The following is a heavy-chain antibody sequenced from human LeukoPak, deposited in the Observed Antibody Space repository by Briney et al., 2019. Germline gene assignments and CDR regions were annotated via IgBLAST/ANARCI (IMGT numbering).Heavy chain of an antibody. J-gene: IGHJ4*02. D-gene: IGHD6-19*01. CDR2: ISWNSGSI. CDR1: GFTFGDYY. V-gene: IGHV3-9*01. Sequence: GGSLRLSCAASGFTFGDYYMSWIRQAPGKGLEWVSGISWNSGSIGYADSVKGRFTISRDNAKNSLYLQMNSLRAEDTALYYCAKAPTGYSSGWYYFDYWGQGTLVTVSS. CDR3: AKAPTGYSSGWYYFDY.